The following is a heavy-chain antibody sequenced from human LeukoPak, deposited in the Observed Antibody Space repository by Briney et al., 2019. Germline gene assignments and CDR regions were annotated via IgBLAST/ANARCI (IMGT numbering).Heavy chain of an antibody. V-gene: IGHV1-24*01. CDR2: FDPEDGET. D-gene: IGHD2-15*01. Sequence: ASVKVSCKVSGYTLTELSMHWVRQAPGKGLEWMGGFDPEDGETIYAQKFQGRVTMTEDTSTDTAYMELSSLRSEDTAVYYCATIEVPGYSSGGSCYSSLYYFDYWGQGTLVTVSS. J-gene: IGHJ4*02. CDR1: GYTLTELS. CDR3: ATIEVPGYSSGGSCYSSLYYFDY.